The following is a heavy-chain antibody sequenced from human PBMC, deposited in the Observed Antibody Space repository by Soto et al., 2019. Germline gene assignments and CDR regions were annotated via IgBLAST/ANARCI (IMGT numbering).Heavy chain of an antibody. CDR3: ARWEQPLFDY. D-gene: IGHD1-26*01. J-gene: IGHJ4*02. CDR1: GFNVSAYT. CDR2: ISSDGNHK. V-gene: IGHV3-30-3*01. Sequence: QVKLVESGGGVVQPGRSLRLSCAASGFNVSAYTMHWVRQAPGKRLEWVAVISSDGNHKYYTDSVNGRFTISRDTSTNTLYMQMNSLRAEYTAVYYCARWEQPLFDYWGQGTLVTVSS.